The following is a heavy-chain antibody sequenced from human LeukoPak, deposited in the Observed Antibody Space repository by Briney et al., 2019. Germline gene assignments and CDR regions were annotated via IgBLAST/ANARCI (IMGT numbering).Heavy chain of an antibody. J-gene: IGHJ5*02. CDR1: GFTFNAYA. V-gene: IGHV3-53*01. CDR2: IYSGGST. Sequence: GGSLRLSCAASGFTFNAYAIHWVRQAPGKGPEWVSVIYSGGSTYYGDSVKGRFTISRDNSKNTLYLQMNSLRAEDTAVYYCVRDLTWGQGTLVTVSS. CDR3: VRDLT.